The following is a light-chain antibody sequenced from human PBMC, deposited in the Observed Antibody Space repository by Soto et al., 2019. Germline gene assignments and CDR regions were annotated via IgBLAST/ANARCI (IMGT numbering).Light chain of an antibody. CDR1: QDISNY. V-gene: IGKV1-33*01. CDR2: DAS. Sequence: DIQMTQSPSSLSASVGERVTITCQASQDISNYLNWYQQKPGKAPKLLIYDASNLETGVPSRFSGSGSGTDFTFTISSLQPEDIATYYCQQYDNLSFTFGPGTKVDIK. J-gene: IGKJ3*01. CDR3: QQYDNLSFT.